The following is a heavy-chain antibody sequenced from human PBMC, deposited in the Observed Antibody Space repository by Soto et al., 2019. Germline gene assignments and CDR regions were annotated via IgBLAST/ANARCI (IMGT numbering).Heavy chain of an antibody. CDR2: ISYDGSNK. Sequence: GGSLRLSCAASGFTFSSYAMHWVRQAPGKGLEWVAVISYDGSNKYYADSVKGRFTISRDNSKNTLYLQMSSLRAEDTAVYYCARDLYSSPPPRGMDVWGQGTTVTVSS. CDR1: GFTFSSYA. CDR3: ARDLYSSPPPRGMDV. V-gene: IGHV3-30-3*01. D-gene: IGHD6-13*01. J-gene: IGHJ6*02.